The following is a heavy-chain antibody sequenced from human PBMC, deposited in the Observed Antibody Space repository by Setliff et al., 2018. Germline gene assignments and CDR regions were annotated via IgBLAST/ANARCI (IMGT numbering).Heavy chain of an antibody. J-gene: IGHJ3*02. Sequence: GESLTISCKGSGYSFTTYWIGWVRQMPGKGLEWMGIIYPGDSDTRYSPSFQGQVTISADKSISTAYLQLSSLKASDTAIYYCARVGPLTDDAFDIWGQGTMVTVSS. D-gene: IGHD1-26*01. V-gene: IGHV5-51*01. CDR3: ARVGPLTDDAFDI. CDR1: GYSFTTYW. CDR2: IYPGDSDT.